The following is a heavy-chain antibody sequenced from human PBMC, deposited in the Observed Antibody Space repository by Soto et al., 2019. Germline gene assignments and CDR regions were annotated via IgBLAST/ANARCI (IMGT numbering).Heavy chain of an antibody. CDR1: GFTFSSYG. D-gene: IGHD2-8*02. CDR2: ISKDGSVK. J-gene: IGHJ4*02. V-gene: IGHV3-30*03. CDR3: TGEGASGY. Sequence: QVQLVESGGGVVQPGRSLRLSCAASGFTFSSYGMHWVRQAPGKGLVWVAVISKDGSVKYYADSVKGRFTISRDNSQNTLYLQMNSLGAEDTAVYYCTGEGASGYWGQGTLVTVSS.